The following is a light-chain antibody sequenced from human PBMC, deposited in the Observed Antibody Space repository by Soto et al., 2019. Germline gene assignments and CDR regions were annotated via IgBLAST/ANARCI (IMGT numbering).Light chain of an antibody. J-gene: IGLJ3*02. Sequence: QSVLTQPPSASGTPGQRVTISCSGSGSNIGTNYVYWYQQLPGSAPKLLIYGNDQRPSGVPDRFSGSKSGTSASLAISGVRSEDEADYYCAAWDNSLSGRLFGVGTKLTVL. V-gene: IGLV1-47*01. CDR3: AAWDNSLSGRL. CDR2: GND. CDR1: GSNIGTNY.